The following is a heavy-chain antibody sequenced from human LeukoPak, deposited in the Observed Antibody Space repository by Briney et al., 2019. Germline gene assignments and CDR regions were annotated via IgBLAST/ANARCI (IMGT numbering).Heavy chain of an antibody. D-gene: IGHD6-19*01. J-gene: IGHJ5*02. CDR2: IYTSGTT. Sequence: SQTLSLTCTVSGGSVRRGNYYWTWIRQPAGSGLEWIGRIYTSGTTDYNPSLRTRVTISVDASRNQFSLNLSSVTAADTAVYYCARWDDSAWAFGTWGPGTLVTVSS. V-gene: IGHV4-61*02. CDR3: ARWDDSAWAFGT. CDR1: GGSVRRGNYY.